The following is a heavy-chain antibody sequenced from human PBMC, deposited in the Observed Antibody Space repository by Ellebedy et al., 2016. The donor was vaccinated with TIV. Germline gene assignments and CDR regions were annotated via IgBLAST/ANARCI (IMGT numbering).Heavy chain of an antibody. D-gene: IGHD6-19*01. CDR2: ITQDGSEK. CDR3: ARARGWYGSDGMDV. CDR1: GFTFSSYW. J-gene: IGHJ6*04. Sequence: PGGSLRLSCAASGFTFSSYWMSWVRQAPGKGLEWVAKITQDGSEKYYVDSVKGRFTISRDNAQNSLYLQMNSLRAEDTAVYYCARARGWYGSDGMDVWGEGTTVTVSS. V-gene: IGHV3-7*01.